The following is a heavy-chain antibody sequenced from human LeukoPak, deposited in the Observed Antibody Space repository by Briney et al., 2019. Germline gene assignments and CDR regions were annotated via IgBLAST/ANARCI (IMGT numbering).Heavy chain of an antibody. Sequence: ASVKVSCKASGYTFTGYYMHWVRQAPGQGLEWMGWINPNSGGTNYAQKFQGRVTMTRDTSISTAYMELSRLRSDDTAVYYCAREVGPGQQLVHRGENWFDPWGQGTLVTVSS. V-gene: IGHV1-2*02. D-gene: IGHD6-13*01. J-gene: IGHJ5*02. CDR3: AREVGPGQQLVHRGENWFDP. CDR2: INPNSGGT. CDR1: GYTFTGYY.